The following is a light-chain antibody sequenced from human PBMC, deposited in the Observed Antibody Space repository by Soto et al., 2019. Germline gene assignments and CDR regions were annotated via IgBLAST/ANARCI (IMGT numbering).Light chain of an antibody. CDR2: EGS. V-gene: IGLV2-23*01. J-gene: IGLJ3*02. Sequence: QSVLTQPASVSGSPGQSITISCTGTSSDVGSYNLVSWYQQHPGKAPKLMIYEGSKRPSGVSNRFSGSKSGNTASLTISGLQAEDEADYYCCSYAGSSTLVFGGGTKRT. CDR3: CSYAGSSTLV. CDR1: SSDVGSYNL.